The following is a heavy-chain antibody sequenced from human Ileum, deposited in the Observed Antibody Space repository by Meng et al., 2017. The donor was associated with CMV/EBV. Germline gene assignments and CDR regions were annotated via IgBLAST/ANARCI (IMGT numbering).Heavy chain of an antibody. CDR3: AREVFPGTGGFDI. CDR2: IRDDGNEE. V-gene: IGHV3-7*01. D-gene: IGHD2-8*02. Sequence: GESLKISCAASGFTFSSYYMNWVRQAPGKGLEWVANIRDDGNEEYYLDSVKGRFTISRDNGRNSLYLQMNSLRAEDTAMYYCAREVFPGTGGFDIWGQGKRV. J-gene: IGHJ3*02. CDR1: GFTFSSYY.